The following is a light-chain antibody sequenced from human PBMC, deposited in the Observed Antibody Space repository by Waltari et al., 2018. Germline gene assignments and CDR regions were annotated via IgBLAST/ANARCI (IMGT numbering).Light chain of an antibody. J-gene: IGLJ1*01. CDR2: EVS. V-gene: IGLV2-14*01. Sequence: QSALTQPASVSGSPGQSITISCTGTSSDVGRYNYVSWYQQHPGKAPKLMIYEVSHRPSGVSNRFSGSKSCNTASLTISGLQAEDEADYYCSSFTGSDTHVFGTGTKVTVL. CDR1: SSDVGRYNY. CDR3: SSFTGSDTHV.